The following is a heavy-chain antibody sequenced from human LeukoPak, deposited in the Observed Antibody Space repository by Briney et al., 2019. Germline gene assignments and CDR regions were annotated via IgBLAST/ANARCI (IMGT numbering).Heavy chain of an antibody. CDR2: IYTSGST. CDR1: GGSISSYY. V-gene: IGHV4-4*09. D-gene: IGHD3-10*01. CDR3: ARVVLWFGELSWFDP. Sequence: SETLSLTCTVSGGSISSYYWSWIRQPPGKGLEWIGYIYTSGSTNYNPSLKSRVTISVDTSKNQFSLKLSSVTAADTAVYYCARVVLWFGELSWFDPWGQGTLVTVSS. J-gene: IGHJ5*02.